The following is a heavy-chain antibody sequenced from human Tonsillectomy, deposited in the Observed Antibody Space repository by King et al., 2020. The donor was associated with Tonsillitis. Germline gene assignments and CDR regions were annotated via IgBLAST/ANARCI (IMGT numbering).Heavy chain of an antibody. V-gene: IGHV1-18*01. CDR2: ISAYNGNT. J-gene: IGHJ2*01. Sequence: QLVQSGAEVKKPGASVKVSCKASGYTFTSYGISWVRQAPGQGLEWMGWISAYNGNTNYAQKLQGRVTMTTDTSTRTVYMELRSLRSDDTAVYYCARPSYYDSSGFIRRDWYFDLWGRGTLVTVSS. CDR3: ARPSYYDSSGFIRRDWYFDL. D-gene: IGHD3-22*01. CDR1: GYTFTSYG.